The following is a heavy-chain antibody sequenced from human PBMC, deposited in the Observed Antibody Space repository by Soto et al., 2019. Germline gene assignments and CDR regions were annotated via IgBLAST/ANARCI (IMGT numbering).Heavy chain of an antibody. CDR1: GFSFCSYA. J-gene: IGHJ3*02. Sequence: PGGSLRICCASSGFSFCSYAVSWVRQATGKGLEWVSAISGSGGSTYYADPVKGRFTISRDNSNNTLYLQMNSLRAEDKAVYYISKDLCAVGPMIGVSVALDIWGQATIVT. CDR2: ISGSGGST. V-gene: IGHV3-23*01. CDR3: SKDLCAVGPMIGVSVALDI. D-gene: IGHD3-22*01.